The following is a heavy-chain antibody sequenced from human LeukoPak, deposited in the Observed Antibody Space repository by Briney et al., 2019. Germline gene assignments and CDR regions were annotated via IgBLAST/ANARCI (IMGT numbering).Heavy chain of an antibody. D-gene: IGHD6-13*01. CDR3: AKDSPGIAAGDRRYFDY. CDR2: IRYDGSNK. V-gene: IGHV3-30*02. Sequence: GGSLRLSCAASGFTFSSYGMHWVRQAPGKGLEWVAFIRYDGSNKYYADSVKGRFTISRDNSKNTLYLQMNSLRAEDTAVYYCAKDSPGIAAGDRRYFDYWGQGTLVTVSS. CDR1: GFTFSSYG. J-gene: IGHJ4*02.